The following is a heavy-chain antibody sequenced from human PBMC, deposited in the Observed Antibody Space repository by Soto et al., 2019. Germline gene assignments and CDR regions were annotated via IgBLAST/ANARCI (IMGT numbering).Heavy chain of an antibody. D-gene: IGHD2-21*02. CDR3: AIGGLVVVVTAALDY. CDR1: GDTFTDYY. J-gene: IGHJ4*02. CDR2: VNPSGGHT. V-gene: IGHV1-46*01. Sequence: QVQLVQSGAEVKKTGASVKVSCKASGDTFTDYYIHWVRQAPGQGLEWMGTVNPSGGHTTYAQHFLGRMIITMVTPTSTLYLKLASLNSEETAIYFCAIGGLVVVVTAALDYWGQGTLVTVSS.